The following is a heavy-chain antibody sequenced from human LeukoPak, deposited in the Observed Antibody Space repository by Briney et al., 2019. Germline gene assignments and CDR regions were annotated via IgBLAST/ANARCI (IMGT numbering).Heavy chain of an antibody. J-gene: IGHJ6*02. CDR1: GFTINSNY. Sequence: GGSLRLSCAASGFTINSNYMSWARQAPGKGLEWVSVIYSGGSTYYADSVKGRFTISRDNSKNTLYLQMNSLRAEDTAVYYCARGNWEPGYYYGMDVWGQGTTVTVSS. D-gene: IGHD1-26*01. V-gene: IGHV3-66*01. CDR2: IYSGGST. CDR3: ARGNWEPGYYYGMDV.